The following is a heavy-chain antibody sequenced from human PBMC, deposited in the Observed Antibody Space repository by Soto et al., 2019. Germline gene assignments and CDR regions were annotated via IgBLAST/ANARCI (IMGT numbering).Heavy chain of an antibody. V-gene: IGHV1-69*01. Sequence: QVQLVQSGSEVKKPGSSVKVSCKASGGTLNTNAISWVRQAPGQGLEWVGGIISTPGTTNYAQKFEGRVTVSADGSTDTVYMELSSLGSEDTAVYYCARRSGRQGRPCPTIFLYYYYMAGWDQGTMV. J-gene: IGHJ6*02. CDR3: ARRSGRQGRPCPTIFLYYYYMAG. CDR2: IISTPGTT. D-gene: IGHD3-3*01. CDR1: GGTLNTNA.